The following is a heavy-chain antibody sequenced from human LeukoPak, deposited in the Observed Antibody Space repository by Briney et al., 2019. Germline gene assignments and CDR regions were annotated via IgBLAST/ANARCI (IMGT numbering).Heavy chain of an antibody. Sequence: PGGSLRLSCTASGFTLSSKYMSWVRQAPGKGLEGVSVIYSGGSTSYADSVKGRCTISRDNSKTTLYLQMNSLRAEDTAVYYCARFTHGGDFDYWGQGTLVTVSS. CDR3: ARFTHGGDFDY. CDR1: GFTLSSKY. J-gene: IGHJ4*02. V-gene: IGHV3-66*01. D-gene: IGHD2-21*01. CDR2: IYSGGST.